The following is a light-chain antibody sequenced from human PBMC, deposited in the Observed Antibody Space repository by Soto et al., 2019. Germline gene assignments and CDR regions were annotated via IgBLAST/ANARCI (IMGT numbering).Light chain of an antibody. V-gene: IGKV3-20*01. Sequence: VLTQSPGTVAVSPGERVTLSCRASQSVDSTYLAWYQQRPGQAPRLLIFGASTKATGIPDRFSGSGAGTDFTLTISSLEPEDSAVYYCQQYGSSPSTFGPGTKVDI. J-gene: IGKJ3*01. CDR3: QQYGSSPST. CDR1: QSVDSTY. CDR2: GAS.